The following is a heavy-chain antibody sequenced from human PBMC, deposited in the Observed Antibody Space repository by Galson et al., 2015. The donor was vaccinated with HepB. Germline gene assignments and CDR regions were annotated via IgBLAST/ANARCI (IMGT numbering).Heavy chain of an antibody. Sequence: SLRLSCAASRFTFSDYYMSWIRQAPGKGLEWISDISTTSSYTKYADSVKGRFTISRDNAENSLYLQINNLRAEDTAVYYCARHTGVDAFDVWGQGTMVTVSS. D-gene: IGHD1-14*01. V-gene: IGHV3-11*06. CDR1: RFTFSDYY. CDR3: ARHTGVDAFDV. J-gene: IGHJ3*01. CDR2: ISTTSSYT.